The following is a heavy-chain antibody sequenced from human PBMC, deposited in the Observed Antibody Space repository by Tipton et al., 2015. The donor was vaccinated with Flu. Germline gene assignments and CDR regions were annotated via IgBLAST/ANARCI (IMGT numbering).Heavy chain of an antibody. CDR2: IHYTGST. Sequence: TLSLTCDVSTGSVSGYYWSWIRQSPKRGLEWIGYIHYTGSTNYNPSLKSRVSMSVDTPKNQFSRKMTSLTAADTAVYYRARHFYDSSGYYCLDYWGQGLLVTVSS. J-gene: IGHJ4*02. CDR1: TGSVSGYY. D-gene: IGHD3-22*01. V-gene: IGHV4-59*08. CDR3: ARHFYDSSGYYCLDY.